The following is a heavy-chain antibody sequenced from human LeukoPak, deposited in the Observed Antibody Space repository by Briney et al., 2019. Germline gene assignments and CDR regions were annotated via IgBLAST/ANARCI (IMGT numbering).Heavy chain of an antibody. CDR1: GGFISSYH. V-gene: IGHV4-59*01. Sequence: SETLSLTCTVSGGFISSYHWSWLRQPPGKGLEWIGYIYYSGSTNYNPSLKSRVTISVDTSKNQFSLKLSSVTAADTAVYYCARGAPLEWLLSTFDYWGQGTLVTVSS. J-gene: IGHJ4*02. CDR2: IYYSGST. D-gene: IGHD3-3*01. CDR3: ARGAPLEWLLSTFDY.